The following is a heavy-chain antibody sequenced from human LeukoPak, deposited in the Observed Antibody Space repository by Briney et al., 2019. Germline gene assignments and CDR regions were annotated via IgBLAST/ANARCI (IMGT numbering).Heavy chain of an antibody. CDR1: GGSFSGYY. V-gene: IGHV4-59*01. CDR2: IYYSGST. D-gene: IGHD3-22*01. CDR3: ARYHYYDSSGYFAFDI. Sequence: SETLSLTCAVYGGSFSGYYWSWIRQPPGKGLEWIGYIYYSGSTNYNPSLKSRVTISVDTSKNQFSLKLSSVTAADTAVYYCARYHYYDSSGYFAFDIWGQGTMVTVSS. J-gene: IGHJ3*02.